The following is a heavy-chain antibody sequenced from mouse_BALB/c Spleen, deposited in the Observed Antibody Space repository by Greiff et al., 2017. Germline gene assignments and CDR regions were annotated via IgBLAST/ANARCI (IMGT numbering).Heavy chain of an antibody. V-gene: IGHV2-6-7*01. CDR1: GFSLTGYG. D-gene: IGHD1-1*01. Sequence: VMLVESGPGLVAPSQSLSITCTVSGFSLTGYGVNWVRQPPGKGLEWLGMIWGDGSTDYNSALKSRLSISKDNSKSQVFLKMNSLQTDDTARYYCARGGPYYYGSSSYYFDYWGQGTTLTVSS. J-gene: IGHJ2*01. CDR3: ARGGPYYYGSSSYYFDY. CDR2: IWGDGST.